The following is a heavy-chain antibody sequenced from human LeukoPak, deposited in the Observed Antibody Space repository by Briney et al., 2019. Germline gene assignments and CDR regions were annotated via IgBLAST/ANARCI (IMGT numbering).Heavy chain of an antibody. Sequence: GGSLRLSCAASGFTSSSSAMSWVRQAPGKGLEWVSVISSSGGSTYYADSVKGRFTIFRDNSKNTLYLQMSSLRAEDTAVYYCAKGSRSIAVDNLCDYWGQGTLVTVSS. J-gene: IGHJ4*02. D-gene: IGHD6-6*01. V-gene: IGHV3-23*01. CDR2: ISSSGGST. CDR1: GFTSSSSA. CDR3: AKGSRSIAVDNLCDY.